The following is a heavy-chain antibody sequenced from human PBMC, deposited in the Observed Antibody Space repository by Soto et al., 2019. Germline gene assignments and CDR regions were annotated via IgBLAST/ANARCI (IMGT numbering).Heavy chain of an antibody. CDR1: GYTFSSYG. V-gene: IGHV1-18*01. CDR2: ISVYNGNT. J-gene: IGHJ5*02. CDR3: ARGGSSSSWYRGTYDWFDP. Sequence: GASVKLSCKASGYTFSSYGISWVRQAPGQGLEWMGWISVYNGNTNYAQKLQGRVTMTTDTSTSTAYMELRSLRSDDTAVYYCARGGSSSSWYRGTYDWFDPWGQGTLVIVSA. D-gene: IGHD6-13*01.